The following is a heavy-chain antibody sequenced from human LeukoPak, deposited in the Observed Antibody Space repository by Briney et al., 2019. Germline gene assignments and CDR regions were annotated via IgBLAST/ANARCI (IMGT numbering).Heavy chain of an antibody. V-gene: IGHV1-8*03. Sequence: ASVKVSCKASGYTFTSYDINWVRQATGQGLEWMGWMNPNSGNTGYAQKFQGRVTITRNTSISTAYMELSSLRSEDTAVYYCARVHSGSYNWFDPWDQGTLVTVSS. J-gene: IGHJ5*02. CDR2: MNPNSGNT. CDR1: GYTFTSYD. CDR3: ARVHSGSYNWFDP. D-gene: IGHD1-26*01.